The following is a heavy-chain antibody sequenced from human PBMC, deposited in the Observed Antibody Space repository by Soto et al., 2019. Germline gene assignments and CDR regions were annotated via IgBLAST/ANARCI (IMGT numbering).Heavy chain of an antibody. D-gene: IGHD4-17*01. CDR3: AKDSTVTTSLYSYYYGLDV. CDR2: ISGRCGST. CDR1: GFTFSNYA. V-gene: IGHV3-23*01. Sequence: EVQLLESGGGLVQPGGSLRLSCTASGFTFSNYAMSWVRQAPDKGLEWVSAISGRCGSTYYADSVKGRFTISRDNSQNTLFLQMNSLRAEDTALYYCAKDSTVTTSLYSYYYGLDVWGQGTTVTVSS. J-gene: IGHJ6*02.